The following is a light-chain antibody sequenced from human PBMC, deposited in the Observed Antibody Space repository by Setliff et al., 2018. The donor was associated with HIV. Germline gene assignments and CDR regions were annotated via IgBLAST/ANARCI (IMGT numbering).Light chain of an antibody. CDR3: CSFTKSETWV. CDR2: EVS. V-gene: IGLV2-23*02. Sequence: QSALAQPASVSGSPGQSITISCSGTSSDFGTYNLVSWYQQHPGKAPKHLIYEVSERPSGVSNHFSGSKSGNTASLTISGLQAEDEADYYCCSFTKSETWVFGGGTKVTVL. J-gene: IGLJ3*02. CDR1: SSDFGTYNL.